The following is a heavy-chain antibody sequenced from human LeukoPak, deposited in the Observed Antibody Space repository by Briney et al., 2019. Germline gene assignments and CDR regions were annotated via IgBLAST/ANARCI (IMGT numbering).Heavy chain of an antibody. J-gene: IGHJ4*02. CDR3: ARGESYYPFDY. D-gene: IGHD1-26*01. V-gene: IGHV4-59*12. CDR1: GGSISSYY. Sequence: SETLSLTCTVSGGSISSYYWSWIRQPPGKGLEWIGEIYHSGSTNYNPSLKSRVTISVDKSKNQFSLKLSSVTAADTAVYYCARGESYYPFDYWGQGTLVTVSS. CDR2: IYHSGST.